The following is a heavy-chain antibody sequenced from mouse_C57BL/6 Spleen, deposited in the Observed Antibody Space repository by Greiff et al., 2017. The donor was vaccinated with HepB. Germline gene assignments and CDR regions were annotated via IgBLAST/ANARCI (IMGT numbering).Heavy chain of an antibody. V-gene: IGHV1-82*01. CDR3: ARLPLTGIDY. CDR2: IYPGDGDT. J-gene: IGHJ2*01. Sequence: VQLQQSGPELVKPGASVKISCKASGYAFSSSWMNWVKQRPGKGLEWIGRIYPGDGDTNYNGKFKGKATLTADKSSSTAYMQLSSLTSEDSAVYFCARLPLTGIDYWGQGTTLTVSS. CDR1: GYAFSSSW. D-gene: IGHD4-1*01.